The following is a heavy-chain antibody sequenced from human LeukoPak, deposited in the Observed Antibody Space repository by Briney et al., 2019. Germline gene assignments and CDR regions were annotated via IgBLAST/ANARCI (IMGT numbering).Heavy chain of an antibody. J-gene: IGHJ6*03. CDR1: GFTFSDYN. V-gene: IGHV3-11*04. CDR2: ISRSGSTK. CDR3: ARQINSYWGYFYYYMDV. D-gene: IGHD2/OR15-2a*01. Sequence: GGSLRLSCAASGFTFSDYNMRWIRQAPGKGLEWVSSISRSGSTKYYADSVKGRFTISRDNANNSLYLQMNSLRAEDTAVYYCARQINSYWGYFYYYMDVWGKGTTVTVSS.